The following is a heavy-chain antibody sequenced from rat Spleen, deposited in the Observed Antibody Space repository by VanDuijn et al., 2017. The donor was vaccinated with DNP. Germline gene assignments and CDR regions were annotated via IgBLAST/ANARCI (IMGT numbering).Heavy chain of an antibody. CDR1: AYSITTNY. V-gene: IGHV3-1*01. J-gene: IGHJ2*01. Sequence: EVQLQESGPGLVKPSQSLSLTCSVTAYSITTNYWGWIRKFPRNKMEYIGHISYSGTTNYNPSLKSRISITRDTSKNQFFLHLNSVTTEDTATYYCARYSLIKRVWDYWGQGVTVTVSS. D-gene: IGHD4-1*01. CDR2: ISYSGTT. CDR3: ARYSLIKRVWDY.